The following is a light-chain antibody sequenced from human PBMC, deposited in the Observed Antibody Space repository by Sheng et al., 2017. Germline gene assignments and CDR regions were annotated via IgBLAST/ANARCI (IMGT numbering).Light chain of an antibody. Sequence: ETVMTQSPATLSVSPGERATLSCRASQNVFSNLAWYQQKPGQAPRLLIYGASTRATGIPARFSGSGFGTDFTLTISRLEPEDFAVYYCQHYDKSPTWTFGQGTKVEVK. CDR2: GAS. CDR3: QHYDKSPTWT. J-gene: IGKJ1*01. V-gene: IGKV3-15*01. CDR1: QNVFSN.